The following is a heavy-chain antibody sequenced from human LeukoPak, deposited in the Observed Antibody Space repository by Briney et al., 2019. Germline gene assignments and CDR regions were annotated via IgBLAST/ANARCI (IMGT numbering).Heavy chain of an antibody. J-gene: IGHJ4*02. CDR3: ARAGGIVVVPAAMPPYFDY. D-gene: IGHD2-2*01. CDR1: GGSISSSSYY. V-gene: IGHV4-39*07. Sequence: SETLSLTCTVSGGSISSSSYYWGWIRQPPGKGLEWIGSIYYSGSTYYNPSLKSRVTISVDTSKNQFSLKLSSVTAADTAVYYCARAGGIVVVPAAMPPYFDYWGQGTLVTVSS. CDR2: IYYSGST.